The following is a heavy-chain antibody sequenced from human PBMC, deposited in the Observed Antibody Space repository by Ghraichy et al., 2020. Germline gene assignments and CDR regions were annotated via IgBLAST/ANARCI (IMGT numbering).Heavy chain of an antibody. Sequence: LSLTCVGSGFTFSSYSLNWVRQSPGKGLEWVSYITSSSRTKSYADSVKGRFIISRDNAQNSLYLQMNSLRDEDTAVYYCARGSTVVRFFYYDGMDVWGQGTTVTVSS. CDR3: ARGSTVVRFFYYDGMDV. V-gene: IGHV3-48*02. CDR1: GFTFSSYS. J-gene: IGHJ6*02. D-gene: IGHD4-23*01. CDR2: ITSSSRTK.